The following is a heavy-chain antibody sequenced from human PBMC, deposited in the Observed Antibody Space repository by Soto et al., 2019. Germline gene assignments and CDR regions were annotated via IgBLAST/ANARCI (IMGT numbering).Heavy chain of an antibody. V-gene: IGHV4-31*03. CDR3: ARDQPALLWFGESRRSYYYYGMDV. CDR1: GGSISSGGYY. J-gene: IGHJ6*02. CDR2: IYYSGST. D-gene: IGHD3-10*01. Sequence: SETLSLTCTVSGGSISSGGYYWSRIRQHPGKGLEWIGYIYYSGSTYYNPSLKSRVTISVDTSKNQFSLKLSSVTAADTAVYYCARDQPALLWFGESRRSYYYYGMDVWGQGTTVTVSS.